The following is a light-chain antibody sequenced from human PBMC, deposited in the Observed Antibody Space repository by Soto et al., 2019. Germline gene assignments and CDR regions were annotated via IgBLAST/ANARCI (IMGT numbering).Light chain of an antibody. J-gene: IGLJ1*01. Sequence: QSVLTQPASVSGSPGQSITISCTGTSSDVGGYNYVSWYQQHPGKAPKVMIYDVSSRPSGVSNRFSGSKSGNTASLTISGLQAEGEADYYCTSSTMLSSSTLYVFGTGNKVTVL. CDR2: DVS. CDR3: TSSTMLSSSTLYV. V-gene: IGLV2-14*01. CDR1: SSDVGGYNY.